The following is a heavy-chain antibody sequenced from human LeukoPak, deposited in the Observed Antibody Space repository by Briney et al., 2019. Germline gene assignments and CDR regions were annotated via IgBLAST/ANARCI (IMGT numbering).Heavy chain of an antibody. J-gene: IGHJ4*02. CDR2: IYTSGST. CDR1: GGSISSGSYY. V-gene: IGHV4-61*02. Sequence: ASETLSLTCTVSGGSISSGSYYWSWIRQPAGKGLEWIGRIYTSGSTNYNPSLKSRVTISVDTSKNQFSLKLSSVTAADTAVYYCARANGGLKSGIAAAGIPIDYWGQGTLVTVSS. CDR3: ARANGGLKSGIAAAGIPIDY. D-gene: IGHD6-13*01.